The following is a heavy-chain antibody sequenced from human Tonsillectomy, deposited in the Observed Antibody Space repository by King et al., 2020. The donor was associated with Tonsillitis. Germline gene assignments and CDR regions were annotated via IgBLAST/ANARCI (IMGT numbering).Heavy chain of an antibody. J-gene: IGHJ4*02. V-gene: IGHV3-23*04. CDR2: GIGEST. CDR1: GFSFYDSA. D-gene: IGHD5-18*01. CDR3: ARGPTIYSYGNFDY. Sequence: EVQLVESGGGLVQPGGSLRLSCAASGFSFYDSAMTWVRQAPGKGLEWVSGIGESTYYADSVKGRFTISRDSSKNTVTLQMNSLRAEDTAVYYCARGPTIYSYGNFDYWGQGTLVTVSS.